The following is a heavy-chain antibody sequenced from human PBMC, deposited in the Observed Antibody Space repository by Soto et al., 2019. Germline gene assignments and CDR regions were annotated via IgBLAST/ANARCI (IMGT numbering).Heavy chain of an antibody. V-gene: IGHV1-69*06. D-gene: IGHD3-3*01. J-gene: IGHJ6*02. CDR2: IIPIFGTA. CDR3: AGGTYDFWSGYYTGLVRPGYYYYGMDV. CDR1: GGTFSSYA. Sequence: GASVKVSCKASGGTFSSYAISWVRQAPGQGLEWMGGIIPIFGTANYAQKFQGRVTITADKSTSTAYMELSSLRSEDTAVYYCAGGTYDFWSGYYTGLVRPGYYYYGMDVWGQGTTVTVSS.